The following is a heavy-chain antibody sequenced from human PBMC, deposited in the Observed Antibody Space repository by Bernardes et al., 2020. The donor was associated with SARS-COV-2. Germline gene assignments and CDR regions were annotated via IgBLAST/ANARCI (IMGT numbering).Heavy chain of an antibody. CDR3: AKDRGRNSAYDEYFDY. CDR2: ISGSGGNT. CDR1: GFTFSSNA. D-gene: IGHD5-12*01. J-gene: IGHJ4*02. V-gene: IGHV3-23*01. Sequence: GGSLRLSCAASGFTFSSNALSWIRQAPGKGLEWVSTISGSGGNTYYADSVKGRFTISRDSSKNTVYLQMNSLRAEDTAVYYCAKDRGRNSAYDEYFDYWGQGTLVTVSS.